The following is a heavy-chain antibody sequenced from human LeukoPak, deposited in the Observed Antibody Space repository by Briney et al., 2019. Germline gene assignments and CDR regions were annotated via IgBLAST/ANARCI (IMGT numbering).Heavy chain of an antibody. CDR2: IYYSGST. V-gene: IGHV4-39*01. D-gene: IGHD3-10*01. CDR1: GGSISSSSYY. J-gene: IGHJ3*02. CDR3: AGGRGGAFDI. Sequence: SETLSPTCTVSGGSISSSSYYWGWIRQPPEKGLEWIGSIYYSGSTYYNPSLKSRVTISVDTSKNQFSLKLSSVTAADTAVYYCAGGRGGAFDIWGQGTMVTVSS.